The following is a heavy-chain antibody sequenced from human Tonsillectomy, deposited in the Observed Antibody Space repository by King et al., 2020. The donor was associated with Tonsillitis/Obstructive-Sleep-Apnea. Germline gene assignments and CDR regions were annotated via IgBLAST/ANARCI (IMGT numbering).Heavy chain of an antibody. D-gene: IGHD3-16*01. CDR1: NGSISTYY. CDR2: IFYTGST. J-gene: IGHJ4*02. Sequence: VQLQESGPGLVKPSETLSLTCTVSNGSISTYYWSWIRQPPGKGPEWIGYIFYTGSTNYNPSLKSRVSISLDTSKSQLSLKLTSVTAADTAVYFCARADGGFRFDYWGQGTLVTVSS. CDR3: ARADGGFRFDY. V-gene: IGHV4-59*01.